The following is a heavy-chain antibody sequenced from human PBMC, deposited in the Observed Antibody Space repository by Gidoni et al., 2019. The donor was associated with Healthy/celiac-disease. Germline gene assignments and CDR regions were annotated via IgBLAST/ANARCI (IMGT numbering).Heavy chain of an antibody. D-gene: IGHD3-22*01. J-gene: IGHJ2*01. CDR3: ARDGGGSSGYYYGGWYFDL. V-gene: IGHV3-48*03. Sequence: EVHLVESGGGLVQPGGSRRLSCAASGFTFSSYEMNWVRQAPGKGLEWFSDMSSSGSTIYYADSGKGRLTISRDNAKNSLYLQMNSLRAEDTAVYYCARDGGGSSGYYYGGWYFDLWGRGTLVTVSS. CDR2: MSSSGSTI. CDR1: GFTFSSYE.